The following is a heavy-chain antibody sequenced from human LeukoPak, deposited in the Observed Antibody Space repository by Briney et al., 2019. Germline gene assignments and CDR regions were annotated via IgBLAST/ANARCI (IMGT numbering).Heavy chain of an antibody. CDR1: GYTFTGYY. CDR3: ATDRGILGYCSGGSCYSLHY. V-gene: IGHV1-2*02. J-gene: IGHJ4*02. Sequence: ASVKVSCKASGYTFTGYYMHWVRQAPGQGLEWMGWINPNSGGTNYAQKFQGRVTMTRDTSISTAYMELSRLRSDDTAVYYCATDRGILGYCSGGSCYSLHYWGQGTLVTVSS. D-gene: IGHD2-15*01. CDR2: INPNSGGT.